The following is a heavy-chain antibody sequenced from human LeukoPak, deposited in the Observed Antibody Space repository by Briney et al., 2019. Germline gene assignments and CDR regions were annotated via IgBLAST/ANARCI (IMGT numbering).Heavy chain of an antibody. V-gene: IGHV3-23*01. D-gene: IGHD3-22*01. J-gene: IGHJ4*02. Sequence: GGSLRLSCAASGFTFSSYAMSWVRQAPGKGLEWVSAISGSGGSTYYADSVKGRFTISRDNSKNTLYLQMNSLRAEDTPVYYCAKSPYYYDSSGYYYSWGQGTLVTVSS. CDR3: AKSPYYYDSSGYYYS. CDR1: GFTFSSYA. CDR2: ISGSGGST.